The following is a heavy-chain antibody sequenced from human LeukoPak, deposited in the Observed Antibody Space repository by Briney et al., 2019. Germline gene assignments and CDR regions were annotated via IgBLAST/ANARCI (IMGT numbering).Heavy chain of an antibody. CDR1: GGSISRSSYY. Sequence: SETLSLTCTVSGGSISRSSYYWGWIRQPPGKGLEWIGSIYYSGNTYYNPSLKSRVTISLDTLKNQFSLKLSSVTAADTAVYYCAVDCSGGTCYAAGGDYWGQGTLVTVSA. D-gene: IGHD2-15*01. V-gene: IGHV4-39*01. J-gene: IGHJ4*02. CDR2: IYYSGNT. CDR3: AVDCSGGTCYAAGGDY.